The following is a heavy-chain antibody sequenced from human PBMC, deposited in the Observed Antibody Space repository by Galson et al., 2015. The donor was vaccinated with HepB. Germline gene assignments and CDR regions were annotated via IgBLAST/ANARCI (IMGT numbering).Heavy chain of an antibody. CDR2: ISASATYT. J-gene: IGHJ4*02. CDR1: GFTFSDYY. D-gene: IGHD4-17*01. Sequence: SLRLSCAASGFTFSDYYMTWIRQAPGKGLEWLSYISASATYTNYADSVKGRFTISRDNAKNSLYLQMNSLTVEETAVFYCARVAASDYGDHAHFDYWGQGPLVTVSS. CDR3: ARVAASDYGDHAHFDY. V-gene: IGHV3-11*06.